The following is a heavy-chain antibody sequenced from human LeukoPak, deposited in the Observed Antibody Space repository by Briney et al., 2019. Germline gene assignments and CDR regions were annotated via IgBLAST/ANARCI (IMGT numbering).Heavy chain of an antibody. CDR3: ARLTPFYYYDSSGRDYYYMDV. CDR2: INHNGIT. J-gene: IGHJ6*03. V-gene: IGHV4-38-2*02. D-gene: IGHD3-22*01. Sequence: PSETLSLTCTVSGYSISSGYYWAWIRQPPGKGLDWIGSINHNGITYFNPSLKSRVTISVDMSKNQFSLKLSSVTAADTAVYYCARLTPFYYYDSSGRDYYYMDVWGKGTTVTVSS. CDR1: GYSISSGYY.